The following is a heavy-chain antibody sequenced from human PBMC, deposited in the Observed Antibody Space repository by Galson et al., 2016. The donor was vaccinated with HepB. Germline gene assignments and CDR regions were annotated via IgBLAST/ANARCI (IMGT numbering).Heavy chain of an antibody. Sequence: SLRLSCAASGFTFSSYWMHWVRQAPGKGLVWVSRINSDESNTNYADSVKGRFTISRDTAKNTLHLQMNSLRAEDTAVYYCARGGGYYYFDYWGQGDLVTVSS. CDR2: INSDESNT. CDR1: GFTFSSYW. J-gene: IGHJ4*02. D-gene: IGHD2-21*01. CDR3: ARGGGYYYFDY. V-gene: IGHV3-74*01.